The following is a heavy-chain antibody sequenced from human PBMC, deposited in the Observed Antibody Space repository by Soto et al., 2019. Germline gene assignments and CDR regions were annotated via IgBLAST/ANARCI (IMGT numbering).Heavy chain of an antibody. Sequence: GGSLRLSCAASGFTFSSYGMHWVRQAPGKGLEWVAVIWYDGSNKYYADSVKGRFTISRDNSKNTMYLQMNSLRAEDTAVYYCARDKGSSRRYQYGDVWGQGYTVTV. CDR2: IWYDGSNK. CDR3: ARDKGSSRRYQYGDV. CDR1: GFTFSSYG. V-gene: IGHV3-33*01. D-gene: IGHD6-13*01. J-gene: IGHJ6*02.